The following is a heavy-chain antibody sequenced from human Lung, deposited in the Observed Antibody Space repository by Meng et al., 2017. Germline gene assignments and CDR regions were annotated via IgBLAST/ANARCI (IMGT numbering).Heavy chain of an antibody. CDR3: ARDEDISAAGKLFGNY. V-gene: IGHV1-2*06. D-gene: IGHD6-25*01. Sequence: QGRRVQLGAEVKKPGASVKVSCKASGYTFPDYWLHWVRRAPGQGLEWMGRINPKSGDTHYAQRFQARVTMTGDTSISTAYMELSGLRSDDTAMYYCARDEDISAAGKLFGNYWGQGTLVTVSS. CDR1: GYTFPDYW. J-gene: IGHJ4*02. CDR2: INPKSGDT.